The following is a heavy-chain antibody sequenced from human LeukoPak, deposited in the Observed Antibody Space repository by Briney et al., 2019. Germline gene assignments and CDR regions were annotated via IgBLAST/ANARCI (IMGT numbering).Heavy chain of an antibody. V-gene: IGHV5-51*01. CDR1: GYSFTSYW. J-gene: IGHJ4*02. CDR2: IYPGDSDA. Sequence: GESLKISCKGSGYSFTSYWIGWVRQMPGKGLKWMGIIYPGDSDARYSPTFQGQVTISADKSISTAYLQWSSLKASDTAMYYCARRRDLYSGSYYPFDYWGQGTLVTVSS. D-gene: IGHD1-26*01. CDR3: ARRRDLYSGSYYPFDY.